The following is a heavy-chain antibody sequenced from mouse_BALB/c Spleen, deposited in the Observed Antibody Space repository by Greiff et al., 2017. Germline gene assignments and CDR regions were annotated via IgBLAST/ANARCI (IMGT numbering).Heavy chain of an antibody. J-gene: IGHJ4*01. CDR3: TRWGTTVVAPYYYAMDY. CDR2: IYPGNSDT. CDR1: GYTFTSYW. D-gene: IGHD1-1*01. V-gene: IGHV1-5*01. Sequence: VQLKESGTVLARPGASVKMSCKASGYTFTSYWMHWVKQRPGQGLEWIGAIYPGNSDTSYNQKFKGKAKLTAVTSTSTAYMELSSLTNEDSAVYYCTRWGTTVVAPYYYAMDYWGQGTSVTVSS.